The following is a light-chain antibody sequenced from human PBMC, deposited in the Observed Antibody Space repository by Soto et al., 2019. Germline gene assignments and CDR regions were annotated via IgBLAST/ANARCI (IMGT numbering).Light chain of an antibody. CDR3: AAWDDSLNGVI. CDR1: RSNIGTNA. J-gene: IGLJ2*01. V-gene: IGLV1-44*01. CDR2: SND. Sequence: QSALTQPPSASGTPGQRVTISCSGSRSNIGTNAVNWYQELPGTTPKLLMHSNDQRPSGVPDRFSGSKSGTSASLAISGLRSEDEADYYCAAWDDSLNGVIFGGGTKLTVL.